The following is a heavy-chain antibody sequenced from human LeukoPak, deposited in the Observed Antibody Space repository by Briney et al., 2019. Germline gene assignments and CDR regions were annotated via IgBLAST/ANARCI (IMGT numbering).Heavy chain of an antibody. J-gene: IGHJ4*02. CDR2: IYYTGST. CDR1: GGSISSTSYY. D-gene: IGHD4-17*01. CDR3: AGTVTTRYYFDY. V-gene: IGHV4-39*07. Sequence: SETLSLTCTVSGGSISSTSYYWGWIRQPPGKGLEWIGSIYYTGSTYYNPSLKSRVTLSVDTSKKQFSLKLSSVTAADTAVYYCAGTVTTRYYFDYWGQGTLVTVSS.